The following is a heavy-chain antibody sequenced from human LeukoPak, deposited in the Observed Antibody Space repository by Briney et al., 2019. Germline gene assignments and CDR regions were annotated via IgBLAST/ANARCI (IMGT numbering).Heavy chain of an antibody. CDR1: GYTFTSYD. V-gene: IGHV1-8*03. J-gene: IGHJ6*03. CDR2: MNPNSGNT. D-gene: IGHD4-17*01. Sequence: ASVKVSCKASGYTFTSYDINWVRQATGQGLEWMGWMNPNSGNTGYAQKFQGRVTITRNTSISTAYMELSSLRSEDTAVYYCARGATYGDYYYYYMDVWGKGTTVTVSS. CDR3: ARGATYGDYYYYYMDV.